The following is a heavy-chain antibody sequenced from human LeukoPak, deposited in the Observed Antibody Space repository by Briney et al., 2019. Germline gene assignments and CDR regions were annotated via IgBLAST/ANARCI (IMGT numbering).Heavy chain of an antibody. D-gene: IGHD3-10*01. J-gene: IGHJ4*02. CDR1: GFTFINYG. CDR3: AKDRLWFGELKVTYFDY. Sequence: GGSLRLSCAASGFTFINYGMSWVRQAPGKGLEWVSSITGSGGSTYYPGSVKGRFIISRDNAKNTLYLQMNSLRAEDTALYYCAKDRLWFGELKVTYFDYWGQGTLVTVSS. CDR2: ITGSGGST. V-gene: IGHV3-23*01.